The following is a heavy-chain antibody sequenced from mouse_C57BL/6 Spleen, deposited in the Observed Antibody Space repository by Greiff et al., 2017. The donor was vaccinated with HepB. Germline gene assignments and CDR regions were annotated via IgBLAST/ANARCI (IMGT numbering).Heavy chain of an antibody. Sequence: QVQLQQSGAELVKPGASVKISCKASGYAFSSYWMNWVKQRPGKGLEWIGQIYPGDGDTNYNGKFKGKATLTADKSSSPAYMQLSSLTSEDSTVYFCARKAVVEGDYWGQGTTLTVSS. J-gene: IGHJ2*01. V-gene: IGHV1-80*01. D-gene: IGHD1-1*01. CDR3: ARKAVVEGDY. CDR1: GYAFSSYW. CDR2: IYPGDGDT.